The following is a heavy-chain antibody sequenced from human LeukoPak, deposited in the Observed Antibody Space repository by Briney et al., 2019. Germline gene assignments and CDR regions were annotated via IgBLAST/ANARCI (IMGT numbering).Heavy chain of an antibody. CDR2: IYYSGST. D-gene: IGHD1-26*01. Sequence: SETLSLTCTVSGGSISSSSYYWGWIRQPPGKGLEWIGSIYYSGSTYYNPSLKSRVTISVDTSKNQFSLKLSSVTAADTAVYYCAREGVGATPRVFDYWGQGTLVTVSS. CDR1: GGSISSSSYY. J-gene: IGHJ4*02. CDR3: AREGVGATPRVFDY. V-gene: IGHV4-39*07.